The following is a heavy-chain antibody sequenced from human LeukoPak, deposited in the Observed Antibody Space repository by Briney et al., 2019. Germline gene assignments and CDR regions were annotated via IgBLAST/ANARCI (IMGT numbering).Heavy chain of an antibody. CDR2: ISYDGSNK. Sequence: GALRLSCAASGFTFSSYAMHWVRQAPGKGLEWVAVISYDGSNKYYADSVKGRFTISRDNSKNTLYLQMNSLRAEDTAVYYCARDLGSHYGDSYPFAYWGQGTLVTVSS. D-gene: IGHD4-17*01. J-gene: IGHJ4*02. CDR3: ARDLGSHYGDSYPFAY. V-gene: IGHV3-30-3*01. CDR1: GFTFSSYA.